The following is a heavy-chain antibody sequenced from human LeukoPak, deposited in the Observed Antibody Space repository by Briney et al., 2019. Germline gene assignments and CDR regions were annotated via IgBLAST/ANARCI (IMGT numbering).Heavy chain of an antibody. V-gene: IGHV3-7*01. CDR2: IKQDGREK. D-gene: IGHD3-10*01. Sequence: PGGSLRLSCAASGFTFSSYSMNWVRQAPGKGLEWVANIKQDGREKYYVDSVKGRFTISRDNAKNSLYLQMNSLRAEDTAVYYCARVQNYYGSGSYYYYYYYMDVWGKGTTVTISS. CDR3: ARVQNYYGSGSYYYYYYYMDV. J-gene: IGHJ6*03. CDR1: GFTFSSYS.